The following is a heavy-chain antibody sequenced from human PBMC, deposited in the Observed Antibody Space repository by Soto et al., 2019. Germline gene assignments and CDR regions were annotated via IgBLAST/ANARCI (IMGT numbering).Heavy chain of an antibody. CDR2: IHSSGST. CDR1: GASMNSYH. D-gene: IGHD6-13*01. CDR3: ARDQGVAAAGITWFDP. V-gene: IGHV4-4*07. Sequence: TSETLSLTCTVSGASMNSYHWSWIRQHAGKGLEWIGHIHSSGSTNYNPSLKSRVTMSVDTSKNQFSLRLMSLTAADTAVYYCARDQGVAAAGITWFDPWGQGSLVTVSS. J-gene: IGHJ5*02.